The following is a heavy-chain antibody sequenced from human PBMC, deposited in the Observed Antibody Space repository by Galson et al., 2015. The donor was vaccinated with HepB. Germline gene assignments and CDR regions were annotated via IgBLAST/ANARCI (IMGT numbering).Heavy chain of an antibody. J-gene: IGHJ4*02. D-gene: IGHD6-6*01. V-gene: IGHV3-23*01. CDR3: AKGSSSTRPYHFDY. CDR1: GFTFSSYV. Sequence: SLRLSCAVSGFTFSSYVMSWVRQAPGKGLEWVSAVTDSSDSRYYADSVQGRFTISRDNSKNTVYLQMNSPRAEDTAVYYCAKGSSSTRPYHFDYWGQGTLVTASS. CDR2: VTDSSDSR.